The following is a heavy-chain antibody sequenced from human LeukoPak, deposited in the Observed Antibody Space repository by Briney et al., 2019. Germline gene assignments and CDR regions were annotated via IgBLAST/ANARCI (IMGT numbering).Heavy chain of an antibody. V-gene: IGHV1-18*04. D-gene: IGHD2-2*01. CDR2: ISAYNGNT. J-gene: IGHJ5*01. Sequence: AAVTVSCKASGYTFTSYRINWVRQAPGQGLEWMGWISAYNGNTNYVQKYQGRVNMTTDTSTSTAYMEVRSLRSDDTAVYYCARARLVRGWFDSWGQGTLVTVSS. CDR1: GYTFTSYR. CDR3: ARARLVRGWFDS.